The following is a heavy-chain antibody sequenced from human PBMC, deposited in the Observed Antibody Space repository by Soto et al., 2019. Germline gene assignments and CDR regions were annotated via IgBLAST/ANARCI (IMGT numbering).Heavy chain of an antibody. CDR3: ARDRPPVYSSSWVSDFDY. V-gene: IGHV1-69*13. CDR1: GGTFSSYA. D-gene: IGHD6-13*01. J-gene: IGHJ4*02. CDR2: IIPIFGTA. Sequence: GASVKVSCKASGGTFSSYAISWVRQAPGQGLEWMGGIIPIFGTANYAQKFQGRVTITADESTSTAYMELSSLRSEDTAVYYCARDRPPVYSSSWVSDFDYWGQGTLVTVSS.